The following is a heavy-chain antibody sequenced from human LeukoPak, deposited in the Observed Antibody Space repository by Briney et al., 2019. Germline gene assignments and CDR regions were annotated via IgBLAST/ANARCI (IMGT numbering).Heavy chain of an antibody. J-gene: IGHJ4*02. Sequence: GSLRLSCAASGLTFRSSAMHWVRQAPGKGLQWVALLSYDGSTEYHADSVKGRFTISRDASKNTLYLQMNSLRAEDTAVYYCARALWVGGYFDYWGQGTRVTVSS. V-gene: IGHV3-30*04. CDR1: GLTFRSSA. D-gene: IGHD3-10*01. CDR3: ARALWVGGYFDY. CDR2: LSYDGSTE.